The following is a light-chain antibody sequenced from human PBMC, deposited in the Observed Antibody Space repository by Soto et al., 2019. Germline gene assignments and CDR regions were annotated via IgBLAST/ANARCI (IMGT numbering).Light chain of an antibody. CDR3: QQYDNLAIT. CDR2: DAS. CDR1: QDISNY. J-gene: IGKJ5*01. V-gene: IGKV1-33*01. Sequence: DIQMPPSPSSLSASVGDRVTITCQASQDISNYLNWYQQKPGKAPKLLIYDASNLETGVPSRFSGSGSGTDFTFTISSLQPEDIATYYCQQYDNLAITFGQGTRLEIK.